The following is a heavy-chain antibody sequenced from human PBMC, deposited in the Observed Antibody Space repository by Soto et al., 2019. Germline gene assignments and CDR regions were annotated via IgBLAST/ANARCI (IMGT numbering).Heavy chain of an antibody. CDR1: GFTFDDYT. Sequence: GGSLRLSCAASGFTFDDYTMHWVRQAPGKGLEWVSLITWNADTTYYADSVRGRFTISRDNSKNSLSLEMNSLRSEDTALYYCVKDKGGATSLAEYFQHWGQGTLVTVSS. CDR2: ITWNADTT. CDR3: VKDKGGATSLAEYFQH. D-gene: IGHD1-26*01. V-gene: IGHV3-43*01. J-gene: IGHJ1*01.